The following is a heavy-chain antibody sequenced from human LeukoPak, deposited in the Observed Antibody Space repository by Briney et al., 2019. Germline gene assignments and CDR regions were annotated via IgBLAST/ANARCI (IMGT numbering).Heavy chain of an antibody. CDR3: AKDIEEWLVKGGGCFDY. CDR2: ISYDGSNK. J-gene: IGHJ4*02. Sequence: PGGSLRLSCAASGFIFSNSAMHWVRQAPGKGLEWVAVISYDGSNKHYADSVKGRFTISRDNSKNTLYLQMNSLRAEDTAVYYCAKDIEEWLVKGGGCFDYWGQGTLVTVSS. D-gene: IGHD6-19*01. CDR1: GFIFSNSA. V-gene: IGHV3-30*18.